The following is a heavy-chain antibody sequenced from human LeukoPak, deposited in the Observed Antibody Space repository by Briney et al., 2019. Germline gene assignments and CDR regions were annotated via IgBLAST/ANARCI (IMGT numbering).Heavy chain of an antibody. CDR3: ASPTGY. Sequence: SETLSLTCAVYGGSFSGYYWSWIRQSPGKGLEWIGEINHSGSTNYNPSLKSRVTISVDTSKNQFSLKLSSVTAADTAVYYCASPTGYWGQGTLVTVSS. CDR2: INHSGST. J-gene: IGHJ4*02. V-gene: IGHV4-34*01. CDR1: GGSFSGYY.